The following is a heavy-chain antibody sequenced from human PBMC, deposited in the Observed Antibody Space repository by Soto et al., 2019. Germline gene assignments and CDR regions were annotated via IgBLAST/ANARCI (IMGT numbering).Heavy chain of an antibody. J-gene: IGHJ4*02. CDR2: IVVGSGNT. Sequence: GASVKVSCKASGFTFTSSAMQWVRQARGQRLEWIGWIVVGSGNTNYAQKFQERVTITRDMSTSTAYMELSSLRSEDTAVYYFAGGALGPAAIGYFDYWGQGTLVTVSS. CDR1: GFTFTSSA. D-gene: IGHD2-2*02. CDR3: AGGALGPAAIGYFDY. V-gene: IGHV1-58*02.